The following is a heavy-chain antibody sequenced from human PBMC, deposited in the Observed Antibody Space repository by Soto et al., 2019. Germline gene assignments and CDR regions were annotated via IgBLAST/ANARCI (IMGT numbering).Heavy chain of an antibody. CDR1: GFTFSSYW. CDR3: ARDPTYFYDSSGYYDY. V-gene: IGHV3-74*01. D-gene: IGHD3-22*01. J-gene: IGHJ4*02. CDR2: INSDGSST. Sequence: EVQLVESGGGLVQPGGSLRLSCAASGFTFSSYWMHWVRQAPGKGLVWVSRINSDGSSTSYADSVKGRFTTSRDNDKNTLYLHMNSLTVEDTAVYYCARDPTYFYDSSGYYDYWGQGTLVTVSS.